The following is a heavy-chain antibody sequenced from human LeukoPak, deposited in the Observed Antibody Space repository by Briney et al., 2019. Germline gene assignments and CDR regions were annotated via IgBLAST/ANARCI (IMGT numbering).Heavy chain of an antibody. CDR1: GFTFSSYG. CDR3: ARDPHPRYCSSTSCYRGRGYFDY. CDR2: IWYDGSNK. Sequence: PGGSLRLSCAASGFTFSSYGMHWVRQAPGKGLEWVAVIWYDGSNKYYADSVKGRFTISRDNSKNTLYLQMNSLRAEDTAVYYCARDPHPRYCSSTSCYRGRGYFDYWGQGTLVTVSS. D-gene: IGHD2-2*02. J-gene: IGHJ4*02. V-gene: IGHV3-33*08.